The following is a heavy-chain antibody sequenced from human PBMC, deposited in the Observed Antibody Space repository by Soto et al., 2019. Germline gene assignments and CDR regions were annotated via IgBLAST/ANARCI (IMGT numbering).Heavy chain of an antibody. CDR1: GFTFRSYA. D-gene: IGHD6-13*01. J-gene: IGHJ4*02. V-gene: IGHV3-23*01. Sequence: EVQLLESGGGLVQPGGSLRLSCVASGFTFRSYAMSWVRRAPGKGLEWVSAISGSGNTSYFVDSVRGRFTISRDNSKDTLYLQLNNLRVDDTAEYFCAKGRGSSWNADYWGQGTLVTVAS. CDR3: AKGRGSSWNADY. CDR2: ISGSGNTS.